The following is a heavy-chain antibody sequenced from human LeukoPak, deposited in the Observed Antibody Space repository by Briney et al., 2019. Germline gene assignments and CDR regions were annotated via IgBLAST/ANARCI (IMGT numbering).Heavy chain of an antibody. Sequence: PGGSLRLSCAASGFTFSSYAMSWVRQAPGKGLEWVSAISGSGGSTYYADSVKGRFTISRDNSKNTLYLQMNSLRAEDTAVYYCAKDREPNSPSGYLFDYWGQGTLVTVSS. CDR2: ISGSGGST. V-gene: IGHV3-23*01. CDR3: AKDREPNSPSGYLFDY. J-gene: IGHJ4*02. D-gene: IGHD5-12*01. CDR1: GFTFSSYA.